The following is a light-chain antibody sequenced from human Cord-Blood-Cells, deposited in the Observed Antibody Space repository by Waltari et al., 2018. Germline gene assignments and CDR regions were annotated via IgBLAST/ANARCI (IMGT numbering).Light chain of an antibody. Sequence: DIQMTQSPSTLSASVGARIHITCRASQSISSWLAWYQQKPGKAPKRLIYKASSLESGVPSRFSGSGSGTEFTLTISSLQPDDFATYYCQQYNSYSPYSFGQGTKLEIK. V-gene: IGKV1-5*03. CDR1: QSISSW. CDR2: KAS. CDR3: QQYNSYSPYS. J-gene: IGKJ2*03.